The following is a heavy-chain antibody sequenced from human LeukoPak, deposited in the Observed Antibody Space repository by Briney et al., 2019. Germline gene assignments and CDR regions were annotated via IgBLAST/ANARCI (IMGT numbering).Heavy chain of an antibody. CDR1: GASIRSGRNY. J-gene: IGHJ4*02. D-gene: IGHD6-6*01. V-gene: IGHV4-39*02. Sequence: SETLSLTCNVSGASIRSGRNYWGWIRQSPGKGLEWIVSIYYSGSSSYNPSLQRRVSISVDTSKNHISLKVSSVTAADTAVYYCARWGASSSDEYWGQGNLVIVSS. CDR3: ARWGASSSDEY. CDR2: IYYSGSS.